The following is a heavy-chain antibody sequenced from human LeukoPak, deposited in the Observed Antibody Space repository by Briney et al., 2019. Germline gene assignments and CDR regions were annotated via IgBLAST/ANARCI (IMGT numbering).Heavy chain of an antibody. Sequence: SETLSLTCTVSGGSISSYYWSWIRQPPGKGPEWIGYIYYSGSTNYNPSLKSRVTISVDTSKNQFSPKLSSVTAADTAVYYCARRDFWAFDIWGQGTMVTVSS. J-gene: IGHJ3*02. CDR1: GGSISSYY. CDR3: ARRDFWAFDI. V-gene: IGHV4-59*01. D-gene: IGHD3-3*01. CDR2: IYYSGST.